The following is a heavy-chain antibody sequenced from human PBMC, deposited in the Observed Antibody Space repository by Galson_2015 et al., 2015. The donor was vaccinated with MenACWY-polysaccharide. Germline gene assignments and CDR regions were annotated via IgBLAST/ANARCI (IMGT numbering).Heavy chain of an antibody. Sequence: SRRPSVPAPGFTFTTYPLTWSPQLPGKGLGWVSAKRRGGADTYYADSVKGRFTISRDNSKNTLYLQMNSLRAEDTAVYYCAKDSTDFWSVAGRFDHWGQGTLVTVSS. D-gene: IGHD3-3*01. V-gene: IGHV3-23*01. J-gene: IGHJ5*02. CDR3: AKDSTDFWSVAGRFDH. CDR2: KRRGGADT. CDR1: GFTFTTYP.